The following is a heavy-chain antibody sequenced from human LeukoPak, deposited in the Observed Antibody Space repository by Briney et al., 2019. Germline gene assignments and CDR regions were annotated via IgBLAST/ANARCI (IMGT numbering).Heavy chain of an antibody. CDR2: INPNSGGT. CDR1: GYTFTGYY. V-gene: IGHV1-2*02. D-gene: IGHD6-25*01. CDR3: ARDDGLAAEGGAFDI. Sequence: ASVKVSYKASGYTFTGYYMHWVRRAPGQGLEWRGLINPNSGGTNYAQKFQGRVTMTRDTSISTAYMELSRLRSDDTAVYYCARDDGLAAEGGAFDIWGQGTMVTVSS. J-gene: IGHJ3*02.